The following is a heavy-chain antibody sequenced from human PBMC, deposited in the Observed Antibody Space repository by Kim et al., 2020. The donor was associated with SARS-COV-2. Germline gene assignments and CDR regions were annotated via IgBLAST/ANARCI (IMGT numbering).Heavy chain of an antibody. CDR1: GFTFGNFA. V-gene: IGHV3-23*05. J-gene: IGHJ4*02. D-gene: IGHD1-1*01. CDR2: VNNGNNP. CDR3: SKGHPPRHWPTFVS. Sequence: GGSLRLSCEASGFTFGNFAMSWVRQGPGKGLEWVASVNNGNNPYYSNSVKGRFTVSCDNAKNMFYLQLVSLRAADTALYYCSKGHPPRHWPTFVSFGQGT.